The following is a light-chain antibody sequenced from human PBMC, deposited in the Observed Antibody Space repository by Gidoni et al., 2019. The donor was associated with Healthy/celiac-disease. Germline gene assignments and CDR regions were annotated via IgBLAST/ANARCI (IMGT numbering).Light chain of an antibody. CDR1: ESISSY. V-gene: IGKV1-39*01. Sequence: DIHITHSPSSLSASVGDRVTITCRASESISSYLNWYQQKPGKAPKLLIYAASSLQSGVPSRFSGSGSGTDFTLTISSLQAEDFATYYCQQSYSXPYTFGQGTKVEXK. J-gene: IGKJ2*01. CDR2: AAS. CDR3: QQSYSXPYT.